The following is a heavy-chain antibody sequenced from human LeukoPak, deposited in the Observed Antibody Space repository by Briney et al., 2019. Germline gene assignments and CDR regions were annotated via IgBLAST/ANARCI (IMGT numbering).Heavy chain of an antibody. Sequence: PGGSLRLSCVASGFSGSSDYITWGRQAPGKGLEWVSVLYSGGSTYYADSVKGRFTISRDNSKNTLYLQMNNLRVEDTAVYYCARYHTALNYWGQGTLVTASS. V-gene: IGHV3-53*01. D-gene: IGHD5-18*01. J-gene: IGHJ4*02. CDR1: GFSGSSDY. CDR3: ARYHTALNY. CDR2: LYSGGST.